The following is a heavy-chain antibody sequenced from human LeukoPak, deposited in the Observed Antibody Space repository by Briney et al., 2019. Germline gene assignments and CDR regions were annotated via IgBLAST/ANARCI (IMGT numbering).Heavy chain of an antibody. J-gene: IGHJ5*02. D-gene: IGHD4-17*01. CDR1: GGSISSYY. Sequence: SETLSLTCTVSGGSISSYYWSWIRQPPGKGLEWIGYIYYSGSTNYNPSLKSRVTISVDTSKNQFSLKLSSVTAADTAVYYCARGRPYGDPPLGGPWGQGTLVTVSS. CDR3: ARGRPYGDPPLGGP. V-gene: IGHV4-59*01. CDR2: IYYSGST.